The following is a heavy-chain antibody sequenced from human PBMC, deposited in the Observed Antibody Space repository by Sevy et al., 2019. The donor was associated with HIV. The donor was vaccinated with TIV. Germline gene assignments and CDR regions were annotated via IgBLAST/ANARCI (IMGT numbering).Heavy chain of an antibody. CDR2: IYHSGSI. V-gene: IGHV4-4*02. J-gene: IGHJ4*02. D-gene: IGHD3-10*01. Sequence: SETLSLTCAVSGGSINSNNWWSWVRQPPGKGLEWIGEIYHSGSINYNPSLKSRGTISVDKSKKQFSLKVNSVTAADTAGYYWARRLWFGELGGGYFDYWGQGTLVTVSS. CDR1: GGSINSNNW. CDR3: ARRLWFGELGGGYFDY.